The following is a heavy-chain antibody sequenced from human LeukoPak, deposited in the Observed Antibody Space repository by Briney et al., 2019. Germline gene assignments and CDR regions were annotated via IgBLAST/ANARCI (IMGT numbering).Heavy chain of an antibody. CDR2: IYTSGSN. CDR1: GGSISSYY. Sequence: KPSATLSLTCPVSGGSISSYYWSWIRQPAGKGLEWIGRIYTSGSNNYNPSLKSRVTMSVDTSKNQFSLKLSSVTAADTAVYYCARARGYCSGGSCYPYYYYYMDVWGKGTTVTVSS. D-gene: IGHD2-15*01. J-gene: IGHJ6*03. CDR3: ARARGYCSGGSCYPYYYYYMDV. V-gene: IGHV4-4*07.